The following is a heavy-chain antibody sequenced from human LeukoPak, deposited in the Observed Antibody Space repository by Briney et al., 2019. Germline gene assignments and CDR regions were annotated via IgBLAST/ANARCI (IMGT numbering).Heavy chain of an antibody. V-gene: IGHV3-74*01. CDR2: INSDGSST. Sequence: GGSLRLSCAASGFTFSSYWMRWVRQAPGKGLVWVSRINSDGSSTSYADSVKGRFTISRDNAKNTLYLQMNSLRAEDTAVYYCARDYATYYYGSGSYYGRYYYYYGMDVWGKGTTVTVSS. CDR3: ARDYATYYYGSGSYYGRYYYYYGMDV. CDR1: GFTFSSYW. J-gene: IGHJ6*04. D-gene: IGHD3-10*01.